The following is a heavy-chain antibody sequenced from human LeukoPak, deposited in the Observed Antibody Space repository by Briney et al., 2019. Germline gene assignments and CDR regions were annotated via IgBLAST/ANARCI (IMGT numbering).Heavy chain of an antibody. J-gene: IGHJ4*02. CDR3: ARVPGPVGALDY. CDR2: INWNGGST. V-gene: IGHV3-20*04. D-gene: IGHD1-26*01. Sequence: GESLKISCAASGFTFDDYGMSWVRQAPGKGLEWVSGINWNGGSTGYADSVKGRFTISRDNAKNSLYLQMNSLRAEDTALYYCARVPGPVGALDYWGQGTLVTVSS. CDR1: GFTFDDYG.